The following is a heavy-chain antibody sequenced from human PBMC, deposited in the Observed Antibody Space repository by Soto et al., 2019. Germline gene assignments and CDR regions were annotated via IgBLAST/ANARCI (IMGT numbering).Heavy chain of an antibody. V-gene: IGHV3-23*01. CDR1: GFTSSSYA. J-gene: IGHJ4*02. CDR2: ISGSGGST. D-gene: IGHD6-19*01. CDR3: AKDQEAVAGLFDY. Sequence: PGGSLRLSCAASGFTSSSYAMSWVHQAPGKGLEWVSAISGSGGSTYYADSVKGRLTISRDNSKNTLYLQMSSLRAEDTAVYSCAKDQEAVAGLFDYWGQGTLVTVSS.